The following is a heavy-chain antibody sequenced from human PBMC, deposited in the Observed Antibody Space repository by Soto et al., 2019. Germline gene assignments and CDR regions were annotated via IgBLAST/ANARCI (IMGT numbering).Heavy chain of an antibody. J-gene: IGHJ5*02. CDR3: ASPKIAFYNWFDP. Sequence: PSETLSLTCPVSGASISSSSYYWGWIRQPPGKGLEWIGSIYYSGSTYYNPSLKSRVTISVDTSKNQFSLKLSSVTAADTAVYYCASPKIAFYNWFDPWGQGTLVTVSS. CDR1: GASISSSSYY. CDR2: IYYSGST. V-gene: IGHV4-39*01. D-gene: IGHD3-3*02.